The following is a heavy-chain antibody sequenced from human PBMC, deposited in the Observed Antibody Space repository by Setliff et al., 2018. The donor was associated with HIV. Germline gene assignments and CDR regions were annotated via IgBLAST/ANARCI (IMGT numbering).Heavy chain of an antibody. Sequence: SETLSLTCAVSGGSISSGNWWSWVRQPPGKRLEWIGEIYHSGITNYNPSLKSRVTISVDKSKNQFSLKLSSVTAADTAVYYCARHPRGSIAAAASSFDYWGQGTLVTVSS. V-gene: IGHV4-4*02. CDR2: IYHSGIT. CDR3: ARHPRGSIAAAASSFDY. J-gene: IGHJ4*02. CDR1: GGSISSGNW. D-gene: IGHD6-13*01.